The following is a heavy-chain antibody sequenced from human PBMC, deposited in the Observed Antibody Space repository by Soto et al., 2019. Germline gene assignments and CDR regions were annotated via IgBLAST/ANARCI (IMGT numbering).Heavy chain of an antibody. CDR3: AHRRGYDYGMDV. CDR1: GFSLSTSGVG. CDR2: IYWNDDK. V-gene: IGHV2-5*01. J-gene: IGHJ6*02. Sequence: QITLKESGPTLVKPTQTLTLTCTFSGFSLSTSGVGVGWIRQPPGKALEWLALIYWNDDKRYSPSLKSRLTITKDTSKNQVVRTMTNMDPVDTATYYCAHRRGYDYGMDVWGQGTTVTVSS.